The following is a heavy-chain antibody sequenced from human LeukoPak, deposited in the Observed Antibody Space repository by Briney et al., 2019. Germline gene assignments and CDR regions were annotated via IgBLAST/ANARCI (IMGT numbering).Heavy chain of an antibody. CDR2: ISSSSSYI. V-gene: IGHV3-21*01. CDR3: ARASIAAAGVDY. D-gene: IGHD6-13*01. Sequence: GGSLRLSCAASGFTFSSYSMNWVRQAPRKGLEWVSSISSSSSYIYYADSVKGRFTISRDNAKNSLYLQMNGLRAEDTAVYYCARASIAAAGVDYWGQGTLVTVSS. J-gene: IGHJ4*02. CDR1: GFTFSSYS.